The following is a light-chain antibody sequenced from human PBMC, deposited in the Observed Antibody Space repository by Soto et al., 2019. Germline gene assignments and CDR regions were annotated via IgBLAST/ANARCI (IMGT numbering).Light chain of an antibody. V-gene: IGLV2-8*01. CDR3: SSYAGSNKLV. Sequence: QSALTQPPSASGSPGQSVTISCTGTSSDVGVYNYVSWYQQHPGKAPKLMIYEVSKRPSGVPDRFSGSKSGNTASLTVSGLQAEDEADYYCSSYAGSNKLVFGTGTKVTVL. J-gene: IGLJ1*01. CDR2: EVS. CDR1: SSDVGVYNY.